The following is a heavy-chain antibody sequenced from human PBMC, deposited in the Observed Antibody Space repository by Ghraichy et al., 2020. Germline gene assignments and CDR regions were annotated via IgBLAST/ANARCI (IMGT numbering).Heavy chain of an antibody. CDR1: GGSISSSSYY. CDR3: ARDLRYFDWLLYRRPYYFDY. V-gene: IGHV4-39*02. CDR2: IYYSGST. Sequence: SETLSLTCTVSGGSISSSSYYWGWIRQPPGKGLEWIGSIYYSGSTYYNPSLKSRVTISVDTSKNQFSLKLSSVTAADTAVYYCARDLRYFDWLLYRRPYYFDYWGQGTLVTVSS. J-gene: IGHJ4*02. D-gene: IGHD3-9*01.